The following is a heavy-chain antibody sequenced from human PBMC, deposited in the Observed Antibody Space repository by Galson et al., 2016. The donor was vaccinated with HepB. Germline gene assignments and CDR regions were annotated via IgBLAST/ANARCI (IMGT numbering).Heavy chain of an antibody. CDR2: IYSSGAT. D-gene: IGHD2/OR15-2a*01. J-gene: IGHJ4*02. Sequence: SLRLSCAASGFTFGAYTMNWVRQSPGKGLEWVSVIYSSGATYYAESVEGRFIISRHNSRNTVDLQMSILRAEDTAFYYCARGLVGSTTAFDSWGQGTLVAVSS. V-gene: IGHV3-53*04. CDR3: ARGLVGSTTAFDS. CDR1: GFTFGAYT.